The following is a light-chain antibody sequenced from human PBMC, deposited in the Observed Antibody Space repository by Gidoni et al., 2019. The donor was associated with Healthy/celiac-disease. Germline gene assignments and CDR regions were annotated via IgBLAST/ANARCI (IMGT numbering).Light chain of an antibody. Sequence: DIVMTQSPLSLLVTPGEPASISCRSSQSLLHSNGYNYLDWYLQKPGQSPQLLIYLGSNRASGVPDRFSGSGSGTDFTLKISRGEAEEVGVYYCMQALQTPITFGQGTRLEIK. CDR2: LGS. V-gene: IGKV2-28*01. J-gene: IGKJ5*01. CDR1: QSLLHSNGYNY. CDR3: MQALQTPIT.